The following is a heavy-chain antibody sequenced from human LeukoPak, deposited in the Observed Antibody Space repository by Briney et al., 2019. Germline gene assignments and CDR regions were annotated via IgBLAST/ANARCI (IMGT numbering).Heavy chain of an antibody. Sequence: SETLSLTCTVSGGSISSSSYYWGWIRQPPGMGLEWIGSIYYSGSTYYNPSLKSRVTISVDTSKNQFSLKLSSVTAADTAVYYCARVLRYFDWLVFYGMDVWGQGTTVTVSS. D-gene: IGHD3-9*01. V-gene: IGHV4-39*07. CDR1: GGSISSSSYY. CDR2: IYYSGST. J-gene: IGHJ6*02. CDR3: ARVLRYFDWLVFYGMDV.